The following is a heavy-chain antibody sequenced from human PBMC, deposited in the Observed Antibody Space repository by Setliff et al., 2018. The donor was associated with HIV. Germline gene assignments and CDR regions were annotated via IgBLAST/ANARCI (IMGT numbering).Heavy chain of an antibody. Sequence: GASVKVSCKASGYTFTAYYLHWVRQAPGQGLEWMGWIDSNNGNRNFAQKFRGRVTMTTDISTNTAYMEVRSLRFDDTAVYYCGRLTADGTNYYYYMDVWGKGTTVTVPS. CDR1: GYTFTAYY. J-gene: IGHJ6*03. CDR3: GRLTADGTNYYYYMDV. V-gene: IGHV1-18*04. CDR2: IDSNNGNR. D-gene: IGHD2-8*01.